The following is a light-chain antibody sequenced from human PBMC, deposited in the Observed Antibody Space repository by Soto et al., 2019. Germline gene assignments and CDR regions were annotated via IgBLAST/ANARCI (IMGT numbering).Light chain of an antibody. CDR2: LGS. J-gene: IGKJ1*01. Sequence: VMTQTPVSLLVAPGQPASIPCTSSQSLLHITGETVLFWYLPKPGQSPQPMIYLGSNRASGVPDRLSGSGSGTAFAMKSSRVQAEDVGVLHSIQALRAPPTSGQGTKVEI. CDR1: QSLLHITGETV. CDR3: IQALRAPPT. V-gene: IGKV2-28*01.